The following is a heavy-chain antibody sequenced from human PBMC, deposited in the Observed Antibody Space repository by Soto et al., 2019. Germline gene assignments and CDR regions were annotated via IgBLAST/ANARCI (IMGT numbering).Heavy chain of an antibody. CDR2: ISYDGSNK. D-gene: IGHD2-2*01. CDR3: AKDGDCSSTSCYDAFDI. Sequence: QVQLVESGGGVVQPGRSLRLSCAASGFTFSSYGMLWVRQAPGKGLEWVAVISYDGSNKYYVDSVKGRFTISRDNSKNTLYLQMNSLRAEDTAVYYCAKDGDCSSTSCYDAFDIWGQGTMVTVSS. J-gene: IGHJ3*02. CDR1: GFTFSSYG. V-gene: IGHV3-30*18.